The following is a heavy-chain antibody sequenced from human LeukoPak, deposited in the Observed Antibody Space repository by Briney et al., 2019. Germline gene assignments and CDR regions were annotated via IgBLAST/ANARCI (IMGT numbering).Heavy chain of an antibody. CDR1: GFTFSTYS. Sequence: GGSLRLSCATSGFTFSTYSMNWVRQAPGKGLEWVSSIGSRNIYIYYADSVKGRFTISRDDARNPLYLQMNSLRAEDTAVYFCARDYDGEVAVPANWFAPWGQGTLVTVSS. J-gene: IGHJ5*02. D-gene: IGHD2-15*01. V-gene: IGHV3-21*01. CDR3: ARDYDGEVAVPANWFAP. CDR2: IGSRNIYI.